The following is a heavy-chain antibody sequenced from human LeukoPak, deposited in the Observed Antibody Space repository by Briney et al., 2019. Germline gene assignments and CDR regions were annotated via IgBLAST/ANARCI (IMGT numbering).Heavy chain of an antibody. CDR1: GFTFSDYY. CDR3: ARENAGYCSSTSCYPYFDY. V-gene: IGHV3-33*08. D-gene: IGHD2-2*01. J-gene: IGHJ4*02. Sequence: GGSLRPSCAASGFTFSDYYMSWIRQAPGKGLEWVAVIWYDGSNKYYADSVKGRFTISRDNSKNTLYLQMNSLRAEDTAVYYCARENAGYCSSTSCYPYFDYWGQGTLVTVSS. CDR2: IWYDGSNK.